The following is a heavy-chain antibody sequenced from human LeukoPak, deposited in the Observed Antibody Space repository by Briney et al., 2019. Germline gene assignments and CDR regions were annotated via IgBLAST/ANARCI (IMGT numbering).Heavy chain of an antibody. V-gene: IGHV4-34*01. CDR3: ASAVPLSLYCSGGSCYSRDY. J-gene: IGHJ4*02. D-gene: IGHD2-15*01. CDR2: INHSGST. Sequence: ASETLSLTCAVYGGSFSGYYWSWLRQPPGKGLEWIGEINHSGSTNYNPSHKSRVTISVNTSKNQFSLKLSSVTAADTAVYYCASAVPLSLYCSGGSCYSRDYWGQGTLVTVSS. CDR1: GGSFSGYY.